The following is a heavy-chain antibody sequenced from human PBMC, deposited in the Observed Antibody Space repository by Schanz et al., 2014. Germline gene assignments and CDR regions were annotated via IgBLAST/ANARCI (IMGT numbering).Heavy chain of an antibody. CDR2: VYFSGTI. D-gene: IGHD3-16*01. CDR3: ARHGGYYDVLNSFDI. CDR1: GGSISSGESY. V-gene: IGHV4-39*01. J-gene: IGHJ5*02. Sequence: QLQLQESGPGLVKPSETLSLTCTVSGGSISSGESYWGWIRQSPEEGLQYIGSVYFSGTIAYSPSLKGRVTISVDTSKNQFSLMLTSVTAADTAVYFCARHGGYYDVLNSFDIWGQGTLVTVSS.